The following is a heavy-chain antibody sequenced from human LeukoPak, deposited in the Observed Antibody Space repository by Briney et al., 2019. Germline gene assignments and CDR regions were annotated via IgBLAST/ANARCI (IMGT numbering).Heavy chain of an antibody. Sequence: GGSLRLSCAASGFSVISYGMHWVRQAPGKGLEWVGVISDDGRRKDYADSVKGRFTISRDNSKATLYLQMNSLRAEDTAVYYCAKRPSDYGDYVSYFDYWGQGTLVTVSS. J-gene: IGHJ4*02. V-gene: IGHV3-30*18. CDR2: ISDDGRRK. D-gene: IGHD4-17*01. CDR1: GFSVISYG. CDR3: AKRPSDYGDYVSYFDY.